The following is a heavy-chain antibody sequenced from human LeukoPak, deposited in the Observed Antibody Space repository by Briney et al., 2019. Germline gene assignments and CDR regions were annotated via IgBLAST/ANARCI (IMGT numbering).Heavy chain of an antibody. V-gene: IGHV3-15*01. CDR1: GFSFSDTW. CDR3: TTRYCNGASCYDDAFDI. CDR2: IKRKTDDGRI. J-gene: IGHJ3*02. Sequence: GGALRLFWAASGFSFSDTWMSWVPQAPGKGLEWVGRIKRKTDDGRIDYAAPVKGRFSISRDDSTNTLYLQVNSLKIEDTAVYYCTTRYCNGASCYDDAFDIWGQGTMVTVSS. D-gene: IGHD2-2*01.